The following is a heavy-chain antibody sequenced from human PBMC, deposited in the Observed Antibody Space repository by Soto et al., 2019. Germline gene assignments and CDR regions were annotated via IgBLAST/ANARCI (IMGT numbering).Heavy chain of an antibody. V-gene: IGHV4-39*01. CDR1: GSSISSSSYY. CDR3: ARHLHRYSYGDYDYYYYGMDV. Sequence: SETLSLTCTVSGSSISSSSYYWVWIRQPPGKGLEWIGSIYYTGGTYYNPSLKSRVTISVDTSKNQFSLRLSSVTAADTAVYYCARHLHRYSYGDYDYYYYGMDVWGQGTTVTVSS. CDR2: IYYTGGT. D-gene: IGHD4-17*01. J-gene: IGHJ6*02.